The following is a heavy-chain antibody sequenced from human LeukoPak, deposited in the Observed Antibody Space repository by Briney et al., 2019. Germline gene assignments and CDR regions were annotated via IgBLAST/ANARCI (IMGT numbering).Heavy chain of an antibody. J-gene: IGHJ3*02. V-gene: IGHV3-23*01. CDR2: ISGGSENT. Sequence: GGSLRLSFAASGFTFSSFAMSWVRQAPGKGLDWVSSISGGSENTYYADSVKGRFTISRDNSKNTLDLHLNSLTADDTAVYYCANMQLVKGVFEIWGQGTRVTVSS. CDR3: ANMQLVKGVFEI. D-gene: IGHD6-13*01. CDR1: GFTFSSFA.